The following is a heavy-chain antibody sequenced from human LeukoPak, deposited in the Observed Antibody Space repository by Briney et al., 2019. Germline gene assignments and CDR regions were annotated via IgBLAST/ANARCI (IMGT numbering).Heavy chain of an antibody. Sequence: GGSLRLSCAASGFTFSSYGMQWVRQAPGKGLEWVAVISYDGSNIYYADSVKGRFTISRDNSRNTLYLQMHSLSAEDTALYFCVRPYYYDTSGYYLYSWGQGTLVTVSS. CDR3: VRPYYYDTSGYYLYS. J-gene: IGHJ4*02. D-gene: IGHD3-22*01. CDR1: GFTFSSYG. V-gene: IGHV3-30*03. CDR2: ISYDGSNI.